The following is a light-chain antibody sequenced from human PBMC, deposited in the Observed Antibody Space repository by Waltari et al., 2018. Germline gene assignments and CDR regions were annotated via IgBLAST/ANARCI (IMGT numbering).Light chain of an antibody. Sequence: QSVLTQPPSASGTPGQRVTIPCSWSISSIGRNTVNWYQQLPGTAPKLLIYSNNQRPSGVPDRFSGSKSGTSASLAISGLQSEDEADYYCAAWDDSLNGVVFAGGTKLTVL. J-gene: IGLJ2*01. V-gene: IGLV1-44*01. CDR2: SNN. CDR1: ISSIGRNT. CDR3: AAWDDSLNGVV.